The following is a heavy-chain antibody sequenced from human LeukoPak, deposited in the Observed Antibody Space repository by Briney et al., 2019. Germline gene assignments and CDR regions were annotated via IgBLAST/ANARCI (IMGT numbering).Heavy chain of an antibody. Sequence: PGGSLRLSFAASGFTFSSYGMHWVRQAPGKGLEWVAFIRYDGSNKYYADSVKGRFTISRDNSKNTLYLQMNSLRAEDTAVYYCARAPSLVIISRDYYYYMDVWGKGTTVTVSS. J-gene: IGHJ6*03. CDR1: GFTFSSYG. D-gene: IGHD3-9*01. V-gene: IGHV3-30*02. CDR3: ARAPSLVIISRDYYYYMDV. CDR2: IRYDGSNK.